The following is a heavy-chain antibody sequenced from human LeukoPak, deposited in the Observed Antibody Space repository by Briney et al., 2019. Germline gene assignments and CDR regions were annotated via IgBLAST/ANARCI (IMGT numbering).Heavy chain of an antibody. CDR1: GGSISSGDYY. Sequence: SQTLSLTCTVSGGSISSGDYYWSWIRQPPGKGLEWIGYIYYSGSTYYNPSLKSRVTISVDTSKNQFSLKLSSVTAADTAVYYCASNFYSSSWYDGWFDPWGQGTLVTVSS. D-gene: IGHD6-13*01. CDR2: IYYSGST. V-gene: IGHV4-30-4*01. J-gene: IGHJ5*02. CDR3: ASNFYSSSWYDGWFDP.